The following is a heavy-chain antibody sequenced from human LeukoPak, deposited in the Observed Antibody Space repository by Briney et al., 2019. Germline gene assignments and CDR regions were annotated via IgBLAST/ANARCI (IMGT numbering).Heavy chain of an antibody. D-gene: IGHD2-2*01. CDR1: GFTFSSYA. Sequence: PGRSLRLSCAASGFTFSSYAMHWVRQAPGKGLEWVAVISYDGSNKYYADSVKGRFTISRDNSKNTLYLQMNSLRAEDTAVYYCARERWVYCSSTSCYRFDYWGQGTLVTVSS. CDR2: ISYDGSNK. V-gene: IGHV3-30-3*01. J-gene: IGHJ4*02. CDR3: ARERWVYCSSTSCYRFDY.